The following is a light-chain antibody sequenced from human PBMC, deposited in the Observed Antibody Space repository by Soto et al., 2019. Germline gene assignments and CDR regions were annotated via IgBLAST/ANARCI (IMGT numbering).Light chain of an antibody. CDR2: GTS. CDR3: QHYDDSRT. Sequence: EIVLTQSPGTLSLSPGERATLSCRASQNITSTLLAWYKHRPGQPPRLLIYGTSGRATGIPDRFSGSGSGTDFTLTISRLEPEDFAVYYCQHYDDSRTFGQGTKVDIK. J-gene: IGKJ1*01. V-gene: IGKV3-20*01. CDR1: QNITSTL.